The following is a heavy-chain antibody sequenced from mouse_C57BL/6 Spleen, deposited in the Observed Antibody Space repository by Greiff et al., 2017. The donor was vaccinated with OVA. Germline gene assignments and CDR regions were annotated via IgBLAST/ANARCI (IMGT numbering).Heavy chain of an antibody. Sequence: VKLMESGPGLVQPSQSLSITCTVSGFSFTSYGVHWVRQPPGKGLEWLGVIWSGGSTDCNAAFISRLSISKDNSKSQVFFKMNSLQADDTAIYYCAKLGQYYAMDYWGQGTSVTVSS. CDR2: IWSGGST. J-gene: IGHJ4*01. CDR3: AKLGQYYAMDY. D-gene: IGHD3-3*01. CDR1: GFSFTSYG. V-gene: IGHV2-4*01.